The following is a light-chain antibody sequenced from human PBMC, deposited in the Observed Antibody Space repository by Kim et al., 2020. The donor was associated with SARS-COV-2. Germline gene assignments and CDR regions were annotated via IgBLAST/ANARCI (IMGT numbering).Light chain of an antibody. CDR2: KDS. CDR3: QAWDSSRV. CDR1: KLGDKY. Sequence: SVSPGQTASITCSGDKLGDKYACWYQQKPGQSPVLVIYKDSKRPSGIPERFSGSNSGNTATLTISGTQAMDEADYYCQAWDSSRVFGGGTQLTVL. V-gene: IGLV3-1*01. J-gene: IGLJ2*01.